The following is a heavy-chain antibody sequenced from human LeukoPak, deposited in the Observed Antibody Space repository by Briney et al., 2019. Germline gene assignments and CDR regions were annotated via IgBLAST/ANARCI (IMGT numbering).Heavy chain of an antibody. CDR2: INPSGGST. CDR3: ARVTSRRTVGATGGGFDY. Sequence: ASVKVSCKASGYTFTSYYMHWVRQAPGQGLEWMGIINPSGGSTSYAQKFQGRVTMTRDTSTSTVYMELSSLRSEDTAVYYCARVTSRRTVGATGGGFDYWGQGTLVTVSS. J-gene: IGHJ4*02. D-gene: IGHD1-26*01. V-gene: IGHV1-46*01. CDR1: GYTFTSYY.